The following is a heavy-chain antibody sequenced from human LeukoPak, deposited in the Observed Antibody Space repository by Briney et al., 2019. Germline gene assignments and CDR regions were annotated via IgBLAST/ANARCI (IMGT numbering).Heavy chain of an antibody. D-gene: IGHD5-12*01. CDR3: AKDRTHIVATIGDY. CDR1: GFTFSSYG. Sequence: PGGSLRLSCAASGFTFSSYGMHWVRQAPGKGLEWVAVISYDGSNKYYADSVKGRFTISRDNSKNTLYLQMNSLRAEDTAVYYCAKDRTHIVATIGDYWGQGTLVTVSS. J-gene: IGHJ4*02. CDR2: ISYDGSNK. V-gene: IGHV3-30*18.